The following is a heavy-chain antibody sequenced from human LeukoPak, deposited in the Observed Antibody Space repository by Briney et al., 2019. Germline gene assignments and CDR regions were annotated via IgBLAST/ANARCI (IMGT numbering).Heavy chain of an antibody. Sequence: SETLSLTCFVSGGSITSYYWSWIRQPPGKGLEWIGYIFYTGSSNYNPSLKSRVTISLDRSKNQFSLRLTSVTAADTAVYYCARAGAWQIDPWGQGTLVTVSS. CDR1: GGSITSYY. CDR2: IFYTGSS. D-gene: IGHD3-10*01. J-gene: IGHJ5*02. V-gene: IGHV4-59*01. CDR3: ARAGAWQIDP.